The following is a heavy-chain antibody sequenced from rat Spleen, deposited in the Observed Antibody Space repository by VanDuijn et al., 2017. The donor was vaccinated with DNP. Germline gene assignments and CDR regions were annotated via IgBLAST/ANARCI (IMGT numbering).Heavy chain of an antibody. CDR1: GFSLTSYT. Sequence: QVQLKESGPGLVQPSQTLSLTCTVSGFSLTSYTVSWVRQPPGKGLEWIAAMSSGGSTYYNSALKSRLSISRDTSKSQVFLAMNSLQTDDTAVYYCAAMMVTLDYWGQGVMVTVSS. CDR2: MSSGGST. D-gene: IGHD1-12*03. CDR3: AAMMVTLDY. V-gene: IGHV2-6*01. J-gene: IGHJ2*01.